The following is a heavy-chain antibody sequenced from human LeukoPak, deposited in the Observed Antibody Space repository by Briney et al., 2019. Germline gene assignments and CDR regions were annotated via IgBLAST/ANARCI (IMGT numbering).Heavy chain of an antibody. CDR1: GFTFSTYS. D-gene: IGHD3-10*01. V-gene: IGHV3-48*01. J-gene: IGHJ5*02. Sequence: GGSLRLSCAASGFTFSTYSINWVRQAPGKGLEWVSYIRSRDRTIYYADSVKGRFTISTDNAENSLYLQMNSLRAEDTAVYYCARAIGGSGSYYNTWGQGTLVTVSS. CDR2: IRSRDRTI. CDR3: ARAIGGSGSYYNT.